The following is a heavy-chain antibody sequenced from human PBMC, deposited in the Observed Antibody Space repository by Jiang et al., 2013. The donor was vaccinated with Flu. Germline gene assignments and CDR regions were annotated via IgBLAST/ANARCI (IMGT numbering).Heavy chain of an antibody. CDR2: IYHSGST. D-gene: IGHD1-26*01. Sequence: GLVKPSETLSLTCAVSGYSISSGYYWGWIRQPPGKGLEWIGNIYHSGSTYYNPSLKSRVTISIDTSKNQFSLSLSSLTAADTAVYYCASDFGGSYYPMSFAHWGQGALVTVSS. CDR3: ASDFGGSYYPMSFAH. CDR1: GYSISSGYY. J-gene: IGHJ4*02. V-gene: IGHV4-38-2*01.